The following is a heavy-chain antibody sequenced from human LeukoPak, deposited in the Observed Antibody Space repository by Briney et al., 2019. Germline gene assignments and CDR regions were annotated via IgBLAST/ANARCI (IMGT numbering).Heavy chain of an antibody. Sequence: GGSLRLSCAVSGFNVFSNYMSWVRQAPGKGLEWVSGFYSGGSTYYADSVKGRFTISRDNSRNTLYLQMNGLRAEDTAVYYCARDRSYGPAFDIWGQGTMVTVSS. CDR2: FYSGGST. CDR1: GFNVFSNY. V-gene: IGHV3-66*01. J-gene: IGHJ3*02. D-gene: IGHD3-10*01. CDR3: ARDRSYGPAFDI.